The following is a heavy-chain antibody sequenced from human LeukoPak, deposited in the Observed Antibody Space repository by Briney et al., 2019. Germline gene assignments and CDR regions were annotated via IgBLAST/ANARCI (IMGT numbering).Heavy chain of an antibody. CDR3: ARDPYSSSSSNP. Sequence: ASVKVSCKASGYTFTGYYMHWVRQAPGQGLEWMGWINPNSGGTNYAQKFQGRVTMTRDTSISTAYMELSRLRSDDTAVYYCARDPYSSSSSNPWGQGTLVTVSS. CDR1: GYTFTGYY. V-gene: IGHV1-2*02. J-gene: IGHJ5*02. D-gene: IGHD6-6*01. CDR2: INPNSGGT.